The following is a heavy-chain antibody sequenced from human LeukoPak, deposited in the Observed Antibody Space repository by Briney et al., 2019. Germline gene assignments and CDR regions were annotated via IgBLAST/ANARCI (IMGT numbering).Heavy chain of an antibody. CDR2: ISYDGSNK. Sequence: GGSLRLSCAASGFTFSSYGMHWVRQAPGKGLEWVAVISYDGSNKYYADSVKGRFTISRDNSKNTLYLQMNSLRAEDTAVYYCAKGRRDGYNLGGAGDYWGQGTLVTVSP. V-gene: IGHV3-30*18. CDR1: GFTFSSYG. CDR3: AKGRRDGYNLGGAGDY. J-gene: IGHJ4*02. D-gene: IGHD5-24*01.